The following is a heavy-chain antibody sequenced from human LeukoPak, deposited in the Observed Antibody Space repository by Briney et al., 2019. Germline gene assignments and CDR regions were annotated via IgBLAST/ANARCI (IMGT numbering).Heavy chain of an antibody. D-gene: IGHD6-19*01. V-gene: IGHV3-30*04. CDR3: AKYSSGWYPPQAEFDY. Sequence: GGSLRLSCAASGFTFSTYAMHWVRQAPGKGLEWVAVISYDGSSKYYADSVKGRFTISRDNSKNTLYLQMNSLRAEDTAVYYCAKYSSGWYPPQAEFDYWGQGTLVTVSS. CDR1: GFTFSTYA. J-gene: IGHJ4*02. CDR2: ISYDGSSK.